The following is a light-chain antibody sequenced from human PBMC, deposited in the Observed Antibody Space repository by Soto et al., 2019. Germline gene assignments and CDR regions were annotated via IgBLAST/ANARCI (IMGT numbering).Light chain of an antibody. V-gene: IGKV1-5*01. CDR3: QQGASFPRT. J-gene: IGKJ5*01. CDR1: QSISSW. CDR2: DAS. Sequence: DIQMTQSPSTLSASVGDRVTITCRASQSISSWLAWYQQKPGKAPKLLIYDASSLESGVPSRFSGSGSGTEFTLTISSLQPEDFATYYCQQGASFPRTFGGGTRLEIK.